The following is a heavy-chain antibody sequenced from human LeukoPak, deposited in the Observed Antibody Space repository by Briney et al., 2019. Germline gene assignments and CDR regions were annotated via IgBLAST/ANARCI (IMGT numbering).Heavy chain of an antibody. J-gene: IGHJ4*02. CDR1: GASISGSGYY. CDR2: IYSSGST. D-gene: IGHD1-26*01. Sequence: SETLSLTCTVSGASISGSGYYSGWIRQPPGKGLEWIGSIYSSGSTYYNASLQSRVTISIETSKNQISLRLNSVTAADTAMYYCAKSGGYGIIDYWGQGTLVTVSS. CDR3: AKSGGYGIIDY. V-gene: IGHV4-39*01.